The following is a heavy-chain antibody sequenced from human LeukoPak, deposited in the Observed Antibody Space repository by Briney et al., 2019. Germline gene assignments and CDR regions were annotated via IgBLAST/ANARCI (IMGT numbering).Heavy chain of an antibody. CDR2: ISSSSSYI. J-gene: IGHJ4*02. D-gene: IGHD7-27*01. Sequence: PGGSLRLSCTVSGFTLSSYEMTWFRQAPGKGLEWVSSISSSSSYIYYADSLRGRFTISRDNARNSLYLQMNNLRVEDTAVYYCGRGHWGLDSWGQGTLVSVSS. CDR1: GFTLSSYE. V-gene: IGHV3-21*01. CDR3: GRGHWGLDS.